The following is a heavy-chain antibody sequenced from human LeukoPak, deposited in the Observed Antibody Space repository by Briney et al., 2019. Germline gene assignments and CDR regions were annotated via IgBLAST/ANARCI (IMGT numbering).Heavy chain of an antibody. Sequence: ASVKASCKASGYTFTSYYMHWVRQAPGQGLEWMGIINPSGGSTSYAQKFQGRVTMTRDTSTSTVYMELSSLRSEDTAVYYCARDGVSVQVVRESGGMDVWGQGTTVTVSS. CDR3: ARDGVSVQVVRESGGMDV. J-gene: IGHJ6*02. CDR1: GYTFTSYY. D-gene: IGHD3-22*01. CDR2: INPSGGST. V-gene: IGHV1-46*01.